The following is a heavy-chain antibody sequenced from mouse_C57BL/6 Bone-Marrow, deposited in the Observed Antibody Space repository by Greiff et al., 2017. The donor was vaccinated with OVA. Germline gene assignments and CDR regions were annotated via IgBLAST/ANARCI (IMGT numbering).Heavy chain of an antibody. V-gene: IGHV1-26*01. D-gene: IGHD1-1*01. CDR2: INPNNGGT. CDR1: GYTFTDYY. CDR3: ERPGYYGSSDAWFAY. Sequence: EVQLQQSGPELVKPGASVKISCKASGYTFTDYYMNWVKQSHGKSLEWIGDINPNNGGTSYNQKFKGKATLTVDKSSSTAYMELRSLTSEDSAVDDCERPGYYGSSDAWFAYWGQGTLVTVSA. J-gene: IGHJ3*01.